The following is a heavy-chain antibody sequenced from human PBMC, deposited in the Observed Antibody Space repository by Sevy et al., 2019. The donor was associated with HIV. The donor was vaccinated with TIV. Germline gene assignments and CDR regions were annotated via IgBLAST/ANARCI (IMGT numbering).Heavy chain of an antibody. V-gene: IGHV4-59*01. D-gene: IGHD3-16*02. Sequence: SETLSLTCTVSGGPISSYYWSWIRQPPGKGLEWIGYIYYSGSTNYNPSLKSRVTISVDTSKNQFSLKLSSVTAADTAVYYCARGLTRVNGYLFDYWGQGTLVTVSS. CDR2: IYYSGST. CDR3: ARGLTRVNGYLFDY. J-gene: IGHJ4*02. CDR1: GGPISSYY.